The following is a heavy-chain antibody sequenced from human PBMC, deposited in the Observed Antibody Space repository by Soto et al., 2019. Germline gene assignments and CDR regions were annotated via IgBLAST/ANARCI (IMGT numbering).Heavy chain of an antibody. CDR1: GYTYSSNF. V-gene: IGHV1-18*01. CDR2: ISAYNGNT. CDR3: ARDLPAVDY. J-gene: IGHJ4*02. Sequence: ASAKVSCKASGYTYSSNFISWVRQAPGQGLEWMGWISAYNGNTNYAQNLQGRVTMTTDTSTSTAYMELRSLRSDGTAVYYCARDLPAVDYWGQGTLVIVSS.